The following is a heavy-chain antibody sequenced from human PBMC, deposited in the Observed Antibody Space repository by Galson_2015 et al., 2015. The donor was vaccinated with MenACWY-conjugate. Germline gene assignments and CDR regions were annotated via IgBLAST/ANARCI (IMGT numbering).Heavy chain of an antibody. J-gene: IGHJ4*02. D-gene: IGHD2-21*01. CDR2: LYDDGTS. Sequence: SLRLSCAASGFSVTRHFMGWVRQAPGKGLEWVALLYDDGTSRYADSVKGRFTISRDTLRNSLSLQMHGLRAEDTAMYFCAKIVRHPVGPYFDSWGQGTLVLVSS. CDR3: AKIVRHPVGPYFDS. CDR1: GFSVTRHF. V-gene: IGHV3-53*01.